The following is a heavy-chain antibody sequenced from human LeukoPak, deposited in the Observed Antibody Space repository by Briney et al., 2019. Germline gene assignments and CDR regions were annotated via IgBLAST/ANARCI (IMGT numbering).Heavy chain of an antibody. V-gene: IGHV1-46*01. D-gene: IGHD2-2*02. Sequence: ASVKVSCKASGYTFTSYYMHWVRQAPGQGLEWMGIINPSGGSTSYAQKFQGRVTMTRDTSISTAYMELSRLRSDDTAVYYCARVGIVVVPAAIGALDYWGQGTLVTVSS. J-gene: IGHJ4*02. CDR1: GYTFTSYY. CDR2: INPSGGST. CDR3: ARVGIVVVPAAIGALDY.